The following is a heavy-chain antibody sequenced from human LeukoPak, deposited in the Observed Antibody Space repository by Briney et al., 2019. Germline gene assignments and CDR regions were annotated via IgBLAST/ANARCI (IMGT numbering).Heavy chain of an antibody. V-gene: IGHV3-21*01. CDR2: ISSSSSYI. Sequence: GGSLRLSCAASGFIFSDYGLSWVRQAPGKGLEWVSSISSSSSYIYYADSVKGRFTISRDNAKNSLYLQMNSLRAEDTAVYYCARESGSNARDYWGQGTLVTVSS. D-gene: IGHD5-12*01. J-gene: IGHJ4*02. CDR1: GFIFSDYG. CDR3: ARESGSNARDY.